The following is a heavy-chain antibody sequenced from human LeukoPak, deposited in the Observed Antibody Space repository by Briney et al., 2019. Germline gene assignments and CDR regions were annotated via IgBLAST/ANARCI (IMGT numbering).Heavy chain of an antibody. CDR1: GFTFSNFW. J-gene: IGHJ4*02. Sequence: GGSLRLSCAASGFTFSNFWMSWVRQAPGKGLEWVANIKQDGSEKYYVDSVKGRFTISRDNAKNSLYLQMNSLRAEDTAVYYCARGDSSGWYVGYWGQGTLVTVSS. V-gene: IGHV3-7*01. D-gene: IGHD6-19*01. CDR2: IKQDGSEK. CDR3: ARGDSSGWYVGY.